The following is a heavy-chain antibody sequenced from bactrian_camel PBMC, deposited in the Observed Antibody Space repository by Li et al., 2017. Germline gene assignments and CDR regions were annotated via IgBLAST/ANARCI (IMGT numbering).Heavy chain of an antibody. V-gene: IGHV3-2*01. J-gene: IGHJ4*01. CDR3: AADYRYDGSWYDY. CDR1: GFTFSSYY. Sequence: HVQLVESGGGSVQAGGSLRLSCAASGFTFSSYYMSWVRQAPGKGLEWVSSIRSDGTGTYYANSVKGRFTISRDNAKNTVYLQMNSLKSEDTALYYCAADYRYDGSWYDYWGQGTQVTVS. D-gene: IGHD6*01. CDR2: IRSDGTGT.